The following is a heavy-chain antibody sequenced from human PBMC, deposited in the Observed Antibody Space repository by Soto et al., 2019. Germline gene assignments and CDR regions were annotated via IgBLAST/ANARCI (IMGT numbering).Heavy chain of an antibody. V-gene: IGHV1-69*02. Sequence: SVKVSCKASGGTFSSYTISWVRQAPGQGLEWMGRIIPILGIANYAQKFQGRVTITADKSTSTAYMELSSLRSEDTAVYYCARALSVAANWFDPWGQGTLVTVSS. D-gene: IGHD6-19*01. CDR2: IIPILGIA. J-gene: IGHJ5*02. CDR1: GGTFSSYT. CDR3: ARALSVAANWFDP.